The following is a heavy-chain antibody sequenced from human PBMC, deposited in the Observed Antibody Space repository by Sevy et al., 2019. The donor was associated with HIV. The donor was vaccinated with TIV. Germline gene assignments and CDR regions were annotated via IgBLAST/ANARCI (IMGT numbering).Heavy chain of an antibody. J-gene: IGHJ4*02. V-gene: IGHV3-30*04. Sequence: GGSLRLSCAASGFTFCDYDMHWVRQAPGKGLEWVAVMSHAGNDKNHADSVKVRFTISRDNFKNTLYLQMNSLRVEDTAVYFCARLFSCGGDCYYPDYWGQGAPVTVSS. D-gene: IGHD2-21*02. CDR1: GFTFCDYD. CDR3: ARLFSCGGDCYYPDY. CDR2: MSHAGNDK.